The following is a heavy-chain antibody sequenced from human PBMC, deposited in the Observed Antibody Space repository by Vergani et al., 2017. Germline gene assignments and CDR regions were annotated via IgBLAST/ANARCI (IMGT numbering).Heavy chain of an antibody. CDR2: ISAYNGNT. CDR1: GYTFTSYG. CDR3: GIVCCSWPRAYYYYGMDV. Sequence: QVQLVQSGAEVKKPGASVKVSCKASGYTFTSYGISWVRQAPGQGLEWMGWISAYNGNTKYEQKLQVRVTMTTATSTRTAYMEMRSLRSDDTAVYYCGIVCCSWPRAYYYYGMDVWGQGTTVTVSS. D-gene: IGHD6-13*01. V-gene: IGHV1-18*01. J-gene: IGHJ6*02.